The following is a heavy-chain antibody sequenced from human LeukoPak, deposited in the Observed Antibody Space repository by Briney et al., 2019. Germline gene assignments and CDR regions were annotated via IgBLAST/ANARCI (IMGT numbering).Heavy chain of an antibody. Sequence: PGGSLRLSCAASGITFSGRWMSWVRQAPVKGLEWVANINPAGSVEKYVDSVKGRFTISRDNAKDSLYLQMNSLRAEDTAVYYCASTDRTSLGYFDNWGQGTLVTVSS. V-gene: IGHV3-7*01. CDR3: ASTDRTSLGYFDN. CDR1: GITFSGRW. CDR2: INPAGSVE. J-gene: IGHJ4*02. D-gene: IGHD6-6*01.